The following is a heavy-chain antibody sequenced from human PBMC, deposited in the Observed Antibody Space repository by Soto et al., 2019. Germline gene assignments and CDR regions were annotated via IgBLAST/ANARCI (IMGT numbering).Heavy chain of an antibody. D-gene: IGHD2-8*02. Sequence: WETLSLTCSFSGDSVTSHYLTWIRQSPEKGLEWIAYMHCTRFSHYNPSLKSRLTISIDRSKNQFTLQLTSVTVADAAVYYCAPSYGNAWSTYWGQGTQVTFSS. CDR3: APSYGNAWSTY. CDR2: MHCTRFS. CDR1: GDSVTSHY. J-gene: IGHJ4*02. V-gene: IGHV4-59*02.